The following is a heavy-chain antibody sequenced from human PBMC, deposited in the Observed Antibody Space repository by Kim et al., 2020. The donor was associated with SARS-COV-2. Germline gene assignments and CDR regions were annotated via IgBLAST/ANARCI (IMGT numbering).Heavy chain of an antibody. CDR1: GGSISSSKW. V-gene: IGHV4-4*02. J-gene: IGHJ4*02. CDR3: ARHGGVYFDY. CDR2: THLDGIG. Sequence: SETLSLTCTVSGGSISSSKWWSWVRQPPGKGLEWIGQTHLDGIGDYNLSLKNRVSISVDKSKNQFSLNLSSVTAADTAVYYCARHGGVYFDYWGQGTLVTVSS. D-gene: IGHD3-3*01.